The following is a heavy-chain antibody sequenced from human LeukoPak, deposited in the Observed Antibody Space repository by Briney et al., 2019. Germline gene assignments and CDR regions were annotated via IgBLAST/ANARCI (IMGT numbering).Heavy chain of an antibody. CDR3: AANYYGSGSGWFDP. D-gene: IGHD3-10*01. J-gene: IGHJ5*02. Sequence: ALRLSCAASGFTFDDYAMHWVRQAPGKGLEWVSGISWNSGSIGYADSVKGRFTISRDNAKNSLYLQMNSLRAEDTALYYCAANYYGSGSGWFDPWGQGTLVTVSS. CDR2: ISWNSGSI. V-gene: IGHV3-9*01. CDR1: GFTFDDYA.